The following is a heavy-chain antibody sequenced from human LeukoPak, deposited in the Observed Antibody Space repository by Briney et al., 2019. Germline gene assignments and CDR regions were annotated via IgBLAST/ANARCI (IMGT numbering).Heavy chain of an antibody. CDR2: IYSGGSI. CDR3: AKDKALEYFEH. Sequence: PGGSLRLSCAASGFTVSSNYMNWVRQAPGKGLEWVLVIYSGGSIYYADSVKGRFTISRDNAKNSLYLQMNSLRAEDTAVYYCAKDKALEYFEHWGQGILVTVSS. CDR1: GFTVSSNY. J-gene: IGHJ1*01. V-gene: IGHV3-53*01.